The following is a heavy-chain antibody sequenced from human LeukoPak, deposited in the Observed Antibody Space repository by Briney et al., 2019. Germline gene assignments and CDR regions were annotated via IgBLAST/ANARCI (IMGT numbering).Heavy chain of an antibody. V-gene: IGHV3-21*01. J-gene: IGHJ4*02. CDR1: GFNFSSYS. CDR3: ARESSGYFY. CDR2: ISSSRGFR. D-gene: IGHD3-22*01. Sequence: GGSLRLFCAASGFNFSSYSMNWVRQAPGKGLEGVSSISSSRGFRYYADSVKGRFTISRDNAKNSLYLQMNSLRAEDTAVYYCARESSGYFYWGQGTLVTVSS.